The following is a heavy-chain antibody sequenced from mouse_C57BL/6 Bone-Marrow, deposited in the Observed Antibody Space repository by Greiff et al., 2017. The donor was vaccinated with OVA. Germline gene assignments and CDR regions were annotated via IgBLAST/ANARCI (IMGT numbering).Heavy chain of an antibody. CDR1: GYTFTSYG. V-gene: IGHV1-81*01. CDR2: IYPRSGNT. CDR3: ARPHYYGSSYVDWYFDV. J-gene: IGHJ1*03. D-gene: IGHD1-1*01. Sequence: VQLQQSGAELARPGASVKLSCKASGYTFTSYGISWVKQRTGQGLEWIGEIYPRSGNTYYNEKFKGKATLTADKSSSTAYMELRSLTSEDSAVYFCARPHYYGSSYVDWYFDVWGTGTTVTVSS.